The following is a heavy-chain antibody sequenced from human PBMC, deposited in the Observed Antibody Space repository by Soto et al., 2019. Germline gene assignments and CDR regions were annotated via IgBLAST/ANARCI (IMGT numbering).Heavy chain of an antibody. CDR3: ASLRPHRDYYDSSGYYDY. D-gene: IGHD3-22*01. CDR1: GGSISSSSYY. CDR2: IYYSGST. J-gene: IGHJ4*02. Sequence: PSETLSLTCTVSGGSISSSSYYWGWIRQPPGKGLEWIGSIYYSGSTYYNPSLKSRVTISVDTSKNQFSLKLSSVTAADTAVYYCASLRPHRDYYDSSGYYDYWGQGTLVTVSS. V-gene: IGHV4-39*01.